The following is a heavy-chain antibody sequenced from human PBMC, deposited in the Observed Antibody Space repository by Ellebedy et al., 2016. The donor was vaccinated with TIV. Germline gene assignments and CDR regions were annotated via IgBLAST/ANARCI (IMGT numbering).Heavy chain of an antibody. CDR3: ARGAYSNWWFDP. V-gene: IGHV4-39*01. Sequence: SETLSLTXTVSGGSISSSSYYWGWIRQPPGKGLEWIGSIYYSGSTYYNPSLKSRVTISVDTSKNQFSLKLSSVTAADTAVYYCARGAYSNWWFDPWGQGTLVTVSS. CDR2: IYYSGST. D-gene: IGHD6-13*01. J-gene: IGHJ5*02. CDR1: GGSISSSSYY.